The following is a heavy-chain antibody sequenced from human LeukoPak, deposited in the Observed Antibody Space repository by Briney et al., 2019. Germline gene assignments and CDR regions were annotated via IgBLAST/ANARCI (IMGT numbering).Heavy chain of an antibody. CDR2: IYHGGST. CDR3: ARDCLDSGCYYYGMDV. CDR1: GGSISSSNW. Sequence: PSETLSLTCAVSGGSISSSNWWSWVRQPPGKGLEWIGEIYHGGSTNYNPSLKSRVTISVDKSKNQFSLKLSSVTAADTAVYYCARDCLDSGCYYYGMDVWGQGTTVTVSS. V-gene: IGHV4-4*02. D-gene: IGHD3-22*01. J-gene: IGHJ6*02.